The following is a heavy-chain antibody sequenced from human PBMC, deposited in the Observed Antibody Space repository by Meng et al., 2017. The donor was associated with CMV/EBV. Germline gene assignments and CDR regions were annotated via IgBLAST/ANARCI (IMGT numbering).Heavy chain of an antibody. D-gene: IGHD4-17*01. CDR3: ARDRGDYLYYFDY. J-gene: IGHJ4*02. CDR1: GCTFSSYS. Sequence: VQRVEAGGRVVPPGRSLRLSCAAAGCTFSSYSMHWVRQAPSKGLEWGAVISYDGSNKYYADSVKGRFTISRDNSKNTLYLQMNSLRAEDTAVYYCARDRGDYLYYFDYWGQGTLVTVSS. V-gene: IGHV3-30-3*01. CDR2: ISYDGSNK.